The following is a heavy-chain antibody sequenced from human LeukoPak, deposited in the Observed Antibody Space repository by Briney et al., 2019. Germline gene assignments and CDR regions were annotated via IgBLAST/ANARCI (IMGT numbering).Heavy chain of an antibody. V-gene: IGHV1-69*01. D-gene: IGHD3-10*01. CDR3: ARDLMVRGVPFDP. Sequence: GSSVKVSCKASGGTFSSYAISWVRQAPGQGREWMGGIIPIFGTANYAQKFQGRVTITADESTSTAYMELSSLRSEDTAVYYCARDLMVRGVPFDPWGQGTLVTVSS. J-gene: IGHJ5*02. CDR1: GGTFSSYA. CDR2: IIPIFGTA.